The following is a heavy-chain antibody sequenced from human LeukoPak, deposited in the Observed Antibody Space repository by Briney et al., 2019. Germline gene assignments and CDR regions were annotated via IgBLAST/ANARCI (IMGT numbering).Heavy chain of an antibody. CDR2: IRFDGSTK. J-gene: IGHJ4*02. V-gene: IGHV3-30*02. CDR1: GITFRSSS. Sequence: GGSLRLSGVASGITFRSSSMHWVRQAPGKGLEWLAFIRFDGSTKYYADSVKGRFTVSRDNSKSTLYLQMNSLRAEDTAVYYCAQPDFWGQGTLVTVSS. CDR3: AQPDF.